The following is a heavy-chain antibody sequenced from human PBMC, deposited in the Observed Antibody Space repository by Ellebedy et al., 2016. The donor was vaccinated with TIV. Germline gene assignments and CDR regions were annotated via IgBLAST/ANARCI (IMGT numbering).Heavy chain of an antibody. CDR3: ARDIGLNYYDSSGPKY. V-gene: IGHV1-69*13. D-gene: IGHD3-22*01. J-gene: IGHJ4*02. CDR2: IIPIFGTA. Sequence: SVKVSXXASGGTFSSYAISWVRQAPGQGLEWMGGIIPIFGTANYAQKFQGRVTITADESTSTAYTELSSLRSEDTAVYYCARDIGLNYYDSSGPKYWGQGTLVTVSS. CDR1: GGTFSSYA.